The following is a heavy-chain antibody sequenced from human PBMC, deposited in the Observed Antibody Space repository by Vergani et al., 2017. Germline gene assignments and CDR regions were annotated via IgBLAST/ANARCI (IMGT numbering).Heavy chain of an antibody. CDR3: ARLSYDTTPYLQGGYDC. CDR2: ISSSSSYI. V-gene: IGHV3-21*04. J-gene: IGHJ4*02. D-gene: IGHD3-22*01. CDR1: GFTFSSYS. Sequence: EVQLVESGGGLVQPGGSLTLSCAASGFTFSSYSMNWVRQAPGKGLEWVSSISSSSSYIYYADSVKGRFTISRDNAKNSLYLQMNSLRAEDTAVYYCARLSYDTTPYLQGGYDCWGQGTLVSVSS.